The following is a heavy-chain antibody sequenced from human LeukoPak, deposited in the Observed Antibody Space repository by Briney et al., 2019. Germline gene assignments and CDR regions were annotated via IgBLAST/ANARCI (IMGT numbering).Heavy chain of an antibody. CDR2: IFYSGST. D-gene: IGHD1-26*01. CDR3: ARGSGIYYPPDY. V-gene: IGHV4-59*01. J-gene: IGHJ4*02. Sequence: SETLSLTCTVSGGSISSYYWSWIRQPPGKGLEWIGYIFYSGSTNYNPSLKSRVTMSVDTSKNQFSLKLRSVTAADTAVYYCARGSGIYYPPDYWGQGTLVTVSS. CDR1: GGSISSYY.